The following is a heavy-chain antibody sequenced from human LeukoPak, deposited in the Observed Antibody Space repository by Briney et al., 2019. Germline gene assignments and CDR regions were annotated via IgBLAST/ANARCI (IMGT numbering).Heavy chain of an antibody. V-gene: IGHV4-4*07. CDR3: ARVGTDFWSGYTPYFDY. Sequence: PSETLSLTCTVSGGSISSYYWSWIRQPAGKGLGWIGRIYTSGSTNYNPSLKSRVTMSVDTSKNQFSLKLSSVTAADTAVYYCARVGTDFWSGYTPYFDYWGQGTLVTVSS. D-gene: IGHD3-3*01. J-gene: IGHJ4*02. CDR2: IYTSGST. CDR1: GGSISSYY.